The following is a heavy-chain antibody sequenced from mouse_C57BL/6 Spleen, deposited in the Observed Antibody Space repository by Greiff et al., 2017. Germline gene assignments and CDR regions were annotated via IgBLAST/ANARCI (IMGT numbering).Heavy chain of an antibody. CDR2: IYPGDGDT. CDR1: GYAFSSYW. D-gene: IGHD2-4*01. CDR3: ARSLYDYGYFDY. J-gene: IGHJ2*01. Sequence: VQLQQSGAELVKPGASVKISCKASGYAFSSYWMNWVKQRPGKGLEWIGQIYPGDGDTNYNGKFKGKATLTADKSSSTAYMQLSSLTSEDSAVYFCARSLYDYGYFDYWGQGTTLTVSS. V-gene: IGHV1-80*01.